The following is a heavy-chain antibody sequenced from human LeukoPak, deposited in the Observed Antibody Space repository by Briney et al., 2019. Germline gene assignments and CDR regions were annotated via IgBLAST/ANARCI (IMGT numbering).Heavy chain of an antibody. Sequence: ESLSLTCAVYGGSFGGDYLSWIRQSPGKGLEWIGEINHSGSTNYNPSLKSRVAISMDTSKNQFSLNLSSVTAADTAVYYCARGLYGDRGGRDLAWGQGSLVTVSS. CDR2: INHSGST. V-gene: IGHV4-34*01. CDR1: GGSFGGDY. CDR3: ARGLYGDRGGRDLA. J-gene: IGHJ4*02. D-gene: IGHD4-17*01.